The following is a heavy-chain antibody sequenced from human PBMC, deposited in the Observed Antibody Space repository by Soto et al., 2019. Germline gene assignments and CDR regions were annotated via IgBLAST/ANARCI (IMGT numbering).Heavy chain of an antibody. V-gene: IGHV4-34*01. D-gene: IGHD2-8*02. CDR2: INHSGST. Sequence: SSETLSLTCAVYGGSFSGYYWSWIRQPPGKGLEWIGEINHSGSTNYNPSLKSRVTISVDTSKNQFSLKLSSVTAADTAVYYCARGQLLGGWFDPWGQGTLVTVYS. J-gene: IGHJ5*02. CDR1: GGSFSGYY. CDR3: ARGQLLGGWFDP.